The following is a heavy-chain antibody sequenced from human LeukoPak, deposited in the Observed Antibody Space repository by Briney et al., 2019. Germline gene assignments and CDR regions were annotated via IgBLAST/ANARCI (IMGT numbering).Heavy chain of an antibody. J-gene: IGHJ4*02. CDR3: ARNGIGVAGYDY. CDR1: GYTYSGYH. CDR2: IYPNSGCT. D-gene: IGHD6-19*01. Sequence: ASVKVSCKASGYTYSGYHLHWVRQAPGQGLEWMGWIYPNSGCTNEAQKFQGRGTLTRDTSISTAYMELGWLTSEGTALYYCARNGIGVAGYDYWGEGTVVAVSS. V-gene: IGHV1-2*02.